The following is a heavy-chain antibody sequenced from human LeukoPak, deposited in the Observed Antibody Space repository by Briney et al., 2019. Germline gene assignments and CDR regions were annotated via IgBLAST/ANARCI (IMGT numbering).Heavy chain of an antibody. V-gene: IGHV4-30-4*08. CDR1: GGSISSGDYY. CDR2: IYYSGST. J-gene: IGHJ5*02. CDR3: AREFDCSGGSCCRGWFDP. Sequence: PSQTLSLTCTVSGGSISSGDYYWSWIRQPPGKGLEWIGYIYYSGSTYYNPSLKSRVTISVDTSKNQFSLKLSSVTAADTAVYYCAREFDCSGGSCCRGWFDPWGQGTLVTVSS. D-gene: IGHD2-15*01.